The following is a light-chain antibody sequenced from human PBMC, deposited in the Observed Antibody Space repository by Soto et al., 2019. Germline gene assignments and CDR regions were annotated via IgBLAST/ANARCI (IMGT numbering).Light chain of an antibody. CDR2: EVS. V-gene: IGLV2-14*01. CDR3: SSYTSTSTL. Sequence: QSALTQPASVSGSPGQSIAISCTGTNSDVGGYSYVSWYQQHPGKAPKLMIYEVSNRPSGVSNRFSGSQSGNTASLTISGLQAEDEADYYCSSYTSTSTLFGTGTKLTVL. CDR1: NSDVGGYSY. J-gene: IGLJ1*01.